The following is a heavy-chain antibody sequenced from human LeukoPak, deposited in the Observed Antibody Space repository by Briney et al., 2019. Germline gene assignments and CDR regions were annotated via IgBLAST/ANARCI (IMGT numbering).Heavy chain of an antibody. V-gene: IGHV4-39*01. CDR3: ARRGYDYRD. CDR2: IYYSGTT. J-gene: IGHJ4*02. Sequence: SETLSLTRIVSGGSISSSSYYWGWIRQPPGKGLEWIGSIYYSGTTYYNPSLKSRVTISVDASKNQFSLNLSSVTAADTAVYYCARRGYDYRDWGQGALVTVSS. D-gene: IGHD4-11*01. CDR1: GGSISSSSYY.